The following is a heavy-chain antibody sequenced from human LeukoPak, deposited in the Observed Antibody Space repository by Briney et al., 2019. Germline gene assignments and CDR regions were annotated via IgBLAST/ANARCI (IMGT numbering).Heavy chain of an antibody. V-gene: IGHV1-69*04. D-gene: IGHD6-13*01. CDR2: IIPILGIA. Sequence: GASAKVSCKASGGTFSSYAISWVRQAPGQGLEWMGRIIPILGIANYAQKFQGRVTITADKSTSTAYMELSSLRSEDTAVYYCARDPTGYSSSWYYYYGMDVWGQGTTVTVSS. CDR1: GGTFSSYA. CDR3: ARDPTGYSSSWYYYYGMDV. J-gene: IGHJ6*02.